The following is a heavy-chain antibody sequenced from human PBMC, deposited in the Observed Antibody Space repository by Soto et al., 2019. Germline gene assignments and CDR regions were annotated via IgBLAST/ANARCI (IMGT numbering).Heavy chain of an antibody. CDR3: VRGTRVWSGVDY. CDR1: GFSFSGYW. D-gene: IGHD2-2*01. CDR2: IHPEGGDT. V-gene: IGHV3-74*01. Sequence: EVQLVESGGGLVQPGGSLRRSCAASGFSFSGYWMHWVRQVPGKGPVCLSQIHPEGGDTYYADSVKGRFTIARDNAKHTLYLQLSSLRAEDSAVYYCVRGTRVWSGVDYWGQGTLVTVSS. J-gene: IGHJ4*02.